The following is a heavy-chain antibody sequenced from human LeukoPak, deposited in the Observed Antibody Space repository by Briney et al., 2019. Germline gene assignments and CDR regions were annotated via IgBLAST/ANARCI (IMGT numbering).Heavy chain of an antibody. J-gene: IGHJ4*02. CDR3: AKEILWFGELLPNYFDY. CDR1: GFTVNNNY. Sequence: SGGSLRLSCAASGFTVNNNYMTWVRQAPGKGLEWVSVIYSNNITYYADSVKGRFTISRDNSKNTLYLQMNSLRAEDTAVYYCAKEILWFGELLPNYFDYWGQGTLVTVSS. V-gene: IGHV3-53*01. D-gene: IGHD3-10*01. CDR2: IYSNNIT.